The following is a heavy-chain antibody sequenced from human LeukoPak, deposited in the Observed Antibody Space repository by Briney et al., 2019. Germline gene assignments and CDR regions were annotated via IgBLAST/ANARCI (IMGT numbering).Heavy chain of an antibody. V-gene: IGHV1-3*01. Sequence: ASVKVSCKASGYTFTSYAMHWVRQAPGQRLEWMGWINAGNGNTKYSQKFQGRVTITRDTSASTAYMELSSLRSEDTAVYYCAREDGESPLFDCWGQGTLVTVSS. D-gene: IGHD3-10*01. CDR1: GYTFTSYA. CDR3: AREDGESPLFDC. J-gene: IGHJ4*02. CDR2: INAGNGNT.